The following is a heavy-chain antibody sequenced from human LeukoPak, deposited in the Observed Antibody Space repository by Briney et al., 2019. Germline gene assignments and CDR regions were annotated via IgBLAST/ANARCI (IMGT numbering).Heavy chain of an antibody. CDR1: GGSIVSDNW. D-gene: IGHD1-7*01. J-gene: IGHJ5*02. V-gene: IGHV4-4*02. CDR2: IYHSGTT. CDR3: ASNRGMGTYS. Sequence: SGTLSLTCAVSGGSIVSDNWWTWVRQPPGKGLEWIGDIYHSGTTNYNPSLKSRVTISVDKSKNHFSLNLSSVTAADTAVYYCASNRGMGTYSWGQGTLVTVSS.